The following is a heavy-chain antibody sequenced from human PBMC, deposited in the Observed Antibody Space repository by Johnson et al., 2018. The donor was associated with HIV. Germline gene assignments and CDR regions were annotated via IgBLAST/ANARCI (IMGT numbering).Heavy chain of an antibody. J-gene: IGHJ3*02. CDR3: ARDPVWGDPDAFDI. D-gene: IGHD3-16*01. Sequence: QVQLVESGGGLVQPGGSLRLSCVASGFTFSSYAMHWVRQAPGKGLEWVAVISYDGSNKYYADSVKGRFPISRDNSKKTLYLQMDSLRAEDTAVYYCARDPVWGDPDAFDIWGQGTMVTVSS. CDR1: GFTFSSYA. V-gene: IGHV3-30-3*01. CDR2: ISYDGSNK.